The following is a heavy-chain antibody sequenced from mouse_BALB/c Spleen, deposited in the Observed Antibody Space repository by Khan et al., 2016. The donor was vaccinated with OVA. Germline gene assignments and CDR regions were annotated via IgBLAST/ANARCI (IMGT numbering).Heavy chain of an antibody. Sequence: EVKLEVSGPSLVKPSQTLSLICSVTGDSITSGYWNWIRKFPGNKLEFMGYMIYSGHTYHNQSLKSRISITRHTSKNQYYLQLNSVTTKDTATYYCARSTYKYAFLYWGRGTLVSVSA. D-gene: IGHD2-14*01. J-gene: IGHJ3*01. CDR3: ARSTYKYAFLY. V-gene: IGHV3-8*02. CDR1: GDSITSGY. CDR2: MIYSGHT.